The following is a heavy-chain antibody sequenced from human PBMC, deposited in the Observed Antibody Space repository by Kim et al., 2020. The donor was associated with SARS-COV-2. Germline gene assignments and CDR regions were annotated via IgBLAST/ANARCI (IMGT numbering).Heavy chain of an antibody. Sequence: GGSLRLSCAASGFTFSSYAMHWVRQAPGKGLEWVAVISYDGSNKYYADSVKGRFTISRDNSKNTLYLQMNSLRAEDTAVYYCARGGSYYSNYFDYWGQGTLVTVSS. CDR2: ISYDGSNK. CDR1: GFTFSSYA. CDR3: ARGGSYYSNYFDY. J-gene: IGHJ4*02. D-gene: IGHD1-26*01. V-gene: IGHV3-30-3*01.